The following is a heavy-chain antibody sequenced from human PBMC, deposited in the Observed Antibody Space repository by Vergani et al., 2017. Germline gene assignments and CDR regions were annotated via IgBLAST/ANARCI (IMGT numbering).Heavy chain of an antibody. Sequence: VKLEESGGGVVQPGRSLRLSCAASGFTVSSNYMSWVRQAPGKGLEWVSVIYSGGSTYYADSVKGRFTISRDNSKNSLSLQMSGLRVEDTAVYYCVRLPRGPWNFDLWGRGTLITVSS. CDR2: IYSGGST. V-gene: IGHV3-66*04. J-gene: IGHJ2*01. CDR1: GFTVSSNY. CDR3: VRLPRGPWNFDL.